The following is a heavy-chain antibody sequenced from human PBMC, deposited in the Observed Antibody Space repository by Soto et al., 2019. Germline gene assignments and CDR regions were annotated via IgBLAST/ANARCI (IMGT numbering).Heavy chain of an antibody. CDR3: AHGSGWLFDY. J-gene: IGHJ4*02. V-gene: IGHV2-5*01. CDR1: GFSLTTSAVG. CDR2: LYWNDDN. Sequence: QITLKESGPTLVKPTQTLTLTCTFSGFSLTTSAVGMGWIRQPPGKGLEWLALLYWNDDNKYSPSLRNRLTLTKDTSKNQVVLTMTNMDPADTATYYCAHGSGWLFDYWGQGTLVTVSS. D-gene: IGHD6-19*01.